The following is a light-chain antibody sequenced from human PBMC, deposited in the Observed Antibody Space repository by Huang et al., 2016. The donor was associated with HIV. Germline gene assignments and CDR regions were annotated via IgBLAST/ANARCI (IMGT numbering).Light chain of an antibody. CDR1: QSVNTN. CDR3: QQYNKWPPEYT. CDR2: AAS. J-gene: IGKJ2*01. V-gene: IGKV3-15*01. Sequence: VMMSQSPATLAASPGERVTLSCGASQSVNTNLAWYQQKPGQPPRLLIYAASTRATGLPARFAGSGSGTECTLTIDSLQSDDFAVYYCQQYNKWPPEYTFGQGTRLEIK.